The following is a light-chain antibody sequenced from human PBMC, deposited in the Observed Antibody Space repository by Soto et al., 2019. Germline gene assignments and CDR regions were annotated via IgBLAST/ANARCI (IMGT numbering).Light chain of an antibody. Sequence: SYELTQPPSVSVAPGQTARITCGGNNIASKSVHWYQHRPGQAPVLVVHDDSDRPSGIPERFSGSNSENTATLTITRVEAVDEADYYCQVWDTSNDHVVFGGGTTVTVL. J-gene: IGLJ2*01. CDR1: NIASKS. V-gene: IGLV3-21*02. CDR2: DDS. CDR3: QVWDTSNDHVV.